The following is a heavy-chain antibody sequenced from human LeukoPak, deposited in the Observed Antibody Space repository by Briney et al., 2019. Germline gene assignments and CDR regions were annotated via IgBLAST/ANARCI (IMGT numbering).Heavy chain of an antibody. CDR2: IIPIFGTA. D-gene: IGHD5-12*01. Sequence: SVKVSCKASGGTFISYAISWVRQAPGQGLEWMGGIIPIFGTANYAQKFQGRVTITADESTSTAYMELSSLRSEDTAVYYCARDRATVSTGYYYYMDVWGKGTTVTVSS. CDR3: ARDRATVSTGYYYYMDV. CDR1: GGTFISYA. V-gene: IGHV1-69*13. J-gene: IGHJ6*03.